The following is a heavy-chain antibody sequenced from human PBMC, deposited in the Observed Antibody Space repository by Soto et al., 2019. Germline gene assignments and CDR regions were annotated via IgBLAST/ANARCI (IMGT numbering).Heavy chain of an antibody. J-gene: IGHJ2*01. CDR2: IYYSGST. CDR1: GGSISSYY. Sequence: QVQLQESGPGLVKPSETLSLTCTVSGGSISSYYWSWIRQPPGKGLEWIGYIYYSGSTNYNPSLKSRVTISVDTSKNQFSLKLSSVTAADTAVYYCARRAVANWYFDLWGRGTLVTVSS. CDR3: ARRAVANWYFDL. V-gene: IGHV4-59*01. D-gene: IGHD1-26*01.